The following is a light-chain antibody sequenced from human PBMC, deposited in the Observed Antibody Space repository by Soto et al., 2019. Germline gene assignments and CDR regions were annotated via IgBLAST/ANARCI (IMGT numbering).Light chain of an antibody. CDR3: QQYNNWPPLT. CDR2: GAS. V-gene: IGKV3D-15*01. Sequence: DIVMTQSPATLSVSAGERVTLSCRASQSVSSNLAWYQQKPGQVPRLLIYGASTRATGIPARFSGSGSGTDFTLTISSLQSEDFAVYYCQQYNNWPPLTFGGGTKVEIK. CDR1: QSVSSN. J-gene: IGKJ4*01.